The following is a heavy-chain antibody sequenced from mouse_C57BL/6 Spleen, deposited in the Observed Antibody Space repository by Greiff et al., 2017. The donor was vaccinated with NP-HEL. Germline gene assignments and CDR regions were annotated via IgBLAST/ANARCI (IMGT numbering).Heavy chain of an antibody. CDR1: GYTFTSYD. CDR3: ARRYSNYLGAMDY. D-gene: IGHD2-5*01. V-gene: IGHV1-85*01. Sequence: QVQLQQSGPELVKPGASVKLPCKASGYTFTSYDMNWVKQRPGQGLEWIGWIYPRDGSTKYNEKFKGKATLTVDTSSSTAYMELHSLTSEDSAVYFCARRYSNYLGAMDYWGQGTSVTVSS. J-gene: IGHJ4*01. CDR2: IYPRDGST.